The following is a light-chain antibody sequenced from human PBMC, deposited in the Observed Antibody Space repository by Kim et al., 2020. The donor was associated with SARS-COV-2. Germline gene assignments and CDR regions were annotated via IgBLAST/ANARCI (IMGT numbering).Light chain of an antibody. J-gene: IGLJ3*02. Sequence: GQSITISCSGTISDIGTYSLISWYQQHPGKAPRLIIFDISKRPSGVSGRFSGSKSGNTASLTISGLQPDDEADYYCCSFTSAVNWMFGGGTQLTVL. CDR1: ISDIGTYSL. V-gene: IGLV2-23*02. CDR3: CSFTSAVNWM. CDR2: DIS.